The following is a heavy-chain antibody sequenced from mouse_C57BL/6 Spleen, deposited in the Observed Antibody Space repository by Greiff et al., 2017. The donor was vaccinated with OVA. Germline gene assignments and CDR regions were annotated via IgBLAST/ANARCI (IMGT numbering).Heavy chain of an antibody. CDR1: GYTFTEYT. J-gene: IGHJ4*01. CDR2: FYPGSGSI. V-gene: IGHV1-62-2*01. Sequence: VQLQESGAELVKPGASVKLSCKASGYTFTEYTIHWVKQRSGQGLEWIGWFYPGSGSIKYNEKFKDKATLTADKSSSTVYMELSRLTSEDSAVYFCARHEERITTVVAPYAMDYWGQGTSVTVSS. CDR3: ARHEERITTVVAPYAMDY. D-gene: IGHD1-1*01.